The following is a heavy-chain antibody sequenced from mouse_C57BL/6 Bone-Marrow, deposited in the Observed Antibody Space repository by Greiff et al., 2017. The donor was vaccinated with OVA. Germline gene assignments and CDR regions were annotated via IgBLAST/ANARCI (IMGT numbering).Heavy chain of an antibody. J-gene: IGHJ1*03. CDR1: GFSLTSYG. D-gene: IGHD1-1*01. CDR2: IWSGGST. Sequence: VMLVESGPGLVQPSQSLSITCTVSGFSLTSYGVHWVRQSPGKGLEWLGVIWSGGSTDYNAAFISRLSISKDNSKSQVFLKMNSLQADDTAIYYCASTDYYCSSYWYFDVWGTGTTVTVSS. CDR3: ASTDYYCSSYWYFDV. V-gene: IGHV2-2*01.